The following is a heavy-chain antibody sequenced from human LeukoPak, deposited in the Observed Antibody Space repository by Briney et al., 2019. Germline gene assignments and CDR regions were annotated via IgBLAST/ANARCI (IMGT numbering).Heavy chain of an antibody. D-gene: IGHD6-6*01. Sequence: SETLSLTCVVYGESFSGYYWSWIRQPPGKGLEWIGEINHSGSTNYNPSLKRRVTISVDTSKNQFSLKLSSVTAADTAVYYCARDNLFAAARPGYYYGMDVWGQGTTVTVSS. CDR3: ARDNLFAAARPGYYYGMDV. V-gene: IGHV4-34*01. CDR1: GESFSGYY. J-gene: IGHJ6*02. CDR2: INHSGST.